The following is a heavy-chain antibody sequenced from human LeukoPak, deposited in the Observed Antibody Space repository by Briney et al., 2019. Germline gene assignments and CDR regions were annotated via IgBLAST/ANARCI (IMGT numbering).Heavy chain of an antibody. V-gene: IGHV4-61*02. Sequence: PSETLSLTCTVSGGSISSGDYYWSWIRQPPGKGLEWIGRIYTSGSTNYNPSLKSRVTISVDTSKNQFSLKLSSVTAADTAVYYCASLIAAAGLGFDPWGQGTLVTVSP. J-gene: IGHJ5*02. CDR3: ASLIAAAGLGFDP. CDR1: GGSISSGDYY. CDR2: IYTSGST. D-gene: IGHD6-13*01.